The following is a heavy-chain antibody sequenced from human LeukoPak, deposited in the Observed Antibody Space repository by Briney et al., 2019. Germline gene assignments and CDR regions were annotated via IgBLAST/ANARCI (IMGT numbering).Heavy chain of an antibody. J-gene: IGHJ2*01. V-gene: IGHV1-2*02. D-gene: IGHD4-23*01. CDR1: GYTFTGYH. CDR3: ARHPGKVTNDWYFDL. CDR2: INPNSGGT. Sequence: ASVKVSCKASGYTFTGYHMHWVRQAPGQGLEWMVGINPNSGGTNYAQKFQGRVTMTRDTSITTAYMELSRLSSDDTAVYYCARHPGKVTNDWYFDLWGRGTLVTVSS.